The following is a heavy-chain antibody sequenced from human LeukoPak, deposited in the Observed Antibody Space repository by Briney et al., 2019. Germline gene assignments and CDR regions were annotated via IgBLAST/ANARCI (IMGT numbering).Heavy chain of an antibody. CDR3: ARDLYYGSGSYYGYYYGMDV. D-gene: IGHD3-10*01. J-gene: IGHJ6*02. CDR1: GGSISSYY. V-gene: IGHV4-59*01. CDR2: IYYSGST. Sequence: SETLSLTCTVSGGSISSYYWSWIRQPPGKGLEWIGYIYYSGSTNYNPSLKSRVTISVDTSKNQFSLKLSSVTAADTAVYYCARDLYYGSGSYYGYYYGMDVWGQGTTVTVSS.